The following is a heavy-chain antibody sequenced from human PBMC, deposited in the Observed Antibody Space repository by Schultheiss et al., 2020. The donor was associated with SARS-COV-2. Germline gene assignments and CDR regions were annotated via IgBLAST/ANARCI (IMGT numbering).Heavy chain of an antibody. D-gene: IGHD1-26*01. CDR2: IYSGGST. V-gene: IGHV3-53*01. J-gene: IGHJ6*02. Sequence: GGSLRLSCAASGFTFSSYEMNWVRQAPGKGLEWVSVIYSGGSTYYADSVKGRFTISRDNSKNTLYLQMNSLRAEDTAVYYCARDQFAGIVPGGYGMDVWGQGTTVTVSS. CDR1: GFTFSSYE. CDR3: ARDQFAGIVPGGYGMDV.